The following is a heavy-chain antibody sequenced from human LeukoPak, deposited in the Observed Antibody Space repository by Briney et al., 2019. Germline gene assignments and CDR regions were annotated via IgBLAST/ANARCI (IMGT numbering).Heavy chain of an antibody. CDR1: GYTFTGNY. CDR2: INPDSGGT. J-gene: IGHJ4*02. CDR3: ARDLGYSYGYGPFDY. V-gene: IGHV1-2*02. Sequence: ASVKVSCKASGYTFTGNYMHWVRQAPGQGPEWMGWINPDSGGTNYAQKFQGRVTMTRDTSISTAYMELSRLRSDDTAVYYCARDLGYSYGYGPFDYWGQGTLVTVSS. D-gene: IGHD5-18*01.